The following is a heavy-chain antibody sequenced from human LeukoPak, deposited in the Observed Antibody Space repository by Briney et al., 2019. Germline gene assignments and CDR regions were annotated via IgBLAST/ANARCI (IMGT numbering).Heavy chain of an antibody. J-gene: IGHJ6*02. V-gene: IGHV3-74*01. Sequence: PGGSLRLSCAASGFTFSSYWMHWVRQAPGKGLVWVSRINSDGSSTSYADSVKGRFTISRDNAKNTLYLQMNSLRAEDTAVYYCARAVDFWSGYYSTRHNYYYYGMDVWGQGTTVTVSS. CDR2: INSDGSST. D-gene: IGHD3-3*01. CDR3: ARAVDFWSGYYSTRHNYYYYGMDV. CDR1: GFTFSSYW.